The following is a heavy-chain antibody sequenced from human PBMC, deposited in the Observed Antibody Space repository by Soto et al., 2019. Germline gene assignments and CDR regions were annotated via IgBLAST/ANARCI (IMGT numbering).Heavy chain of an antibody. J-gene: IGHJ5*02. V-gene: IGHV4-39*01. CDR3: AAYYSSSGFDP. CDR2: IYYSGST. Sequence: SETLSLTCTVSGGSISSSTYYWGWIRQPPGKGLGWIGTIYYSGSTYYNPSLKSRVTISVDTSKNQFSLKMTSVTAADTAVYFCAAYYSSSGFDPWGQGTLVTVSS. D-gene: IGHD6-13*01. CDR1: GGSISSSTYY.